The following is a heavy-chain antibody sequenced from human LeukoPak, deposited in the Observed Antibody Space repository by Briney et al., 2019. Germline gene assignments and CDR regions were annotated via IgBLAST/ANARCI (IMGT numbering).Heavy chain of an antibody. J-gene: IGHJ3*02. Sequence: SVKVSCKASGGTFSSYAISWVRQAPGQGLEWMGRIIPIFGTANYAQKFQGRVTITTDESTSTAYMELSSLRSEDTAVYYCAAKRITMVRGVPSAFDIWGQGTMVTVSS. D-gene: IGHD3-10*01. CDR1: GGTFSSYA. V-gene: IGHV1-69*05. CDR2: IIPIFGTA. CDR3: AAKRITMVRGVPSAFDI.